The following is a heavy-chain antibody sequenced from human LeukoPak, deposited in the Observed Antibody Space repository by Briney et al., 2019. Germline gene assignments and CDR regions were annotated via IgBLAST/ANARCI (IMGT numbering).Heavy chain of an antibody. CDR3: ARANPPGISFFYY. V-gene: IGHV3-21*06. CDR1: GFTFSIYS. D-gene: IGHD3-16*02. J-gene: IGHJ4*02. CDR2: ISGSSGPI. Sequence: GGSLRLSCAGSGFTFSIYSRNWVRHAPGKGLEWVSSISGSSGPIYYADSVNDPFTISRDPAENSLYLQMISLRADDTAMYDCARANPPGISFFYYWGQGALVTVSS.